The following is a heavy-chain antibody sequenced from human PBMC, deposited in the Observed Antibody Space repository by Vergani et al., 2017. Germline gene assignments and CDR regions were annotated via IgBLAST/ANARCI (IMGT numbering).Heavy chain of an antibody. D-gene: IGHD6-6*01. J-gene: IGHJ5*02. CDR3: ASGYSSSSNWFDP. CDR2: IYTSGST. CDR1: GGSINSGSYY. V-gene: IGHV4-61*02. Sequence: QVQLQESGPGLVKPSQTLSLTCTVSGGSINSGSYYWSWIRQPAGKGLEWIGRIYTSGSTNYNPSLKSRVTISVDTSKNQFSLKLSSVTAADTAVYYCASGYSSSSNWFDPWGQGTLVTVSS.